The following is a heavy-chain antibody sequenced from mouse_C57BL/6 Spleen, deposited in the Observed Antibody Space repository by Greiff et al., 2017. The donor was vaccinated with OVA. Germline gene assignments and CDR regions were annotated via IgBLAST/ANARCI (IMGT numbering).Heavy chain of an antibody. Sequence: QVQLKQPGAELVMPGASVKLSCKASGYTFTSYWMHWVKQRPGQGLEWIGEIDPSDSYTNYNQKFKDKSTLTVDKSSSTAYMQRSSLTSEDSAVYYCARSGEDYWGQGTTLTVSS. J-gene: IGHJ2*01. CDR2: IDPSDSYT. CDR1: GYTFTSYW. V-gene: IGHV1-69*01. CDR3: ARSGEDY. D-gene: IGHD3-1*01.